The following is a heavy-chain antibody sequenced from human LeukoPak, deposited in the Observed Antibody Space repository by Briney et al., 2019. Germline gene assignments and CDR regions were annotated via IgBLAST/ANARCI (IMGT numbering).Heavy chain of an antibody. CDR1: GFTFDDYA. J-gene: IGHJ6*02. Sequence: GGSLRLSCAASGFTFDDYAMHWVRHAPGKGLEWVSGISWNSGSIGYADSVKGRFTISRDNAKNSLYLQMNSLSAEDTAVYYCAKQQSSGWYGMDVWGQGTTVTVSS. V-gene: IGHV3-9*01. CDR3: AKQQSSGWYGMDV. D-gene: IGHD6-19*01. CDR2: ISWNSGSI.